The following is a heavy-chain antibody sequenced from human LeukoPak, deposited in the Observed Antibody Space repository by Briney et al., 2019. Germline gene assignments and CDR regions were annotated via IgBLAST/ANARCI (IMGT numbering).Heavy chain of an antibody. CDR2: IIPIFGTA. V-gene: IGHV1-69*05. D-gene: IGHD6-13*01. J-gene: IGHJ4*02. CDR1: GGTFSSYA. Sequence: SVKVSCTASGGTFSSYAISWARQAPGQGLEWMGGIIPIFGTANYAQKFQGRVTITTDESTSTAYMELSSLRSEDTAVYYCAREAAASPVHRSYYFDYWGQGTLVTVSS. CDR3: AREAAASPVHRSYYFDY.